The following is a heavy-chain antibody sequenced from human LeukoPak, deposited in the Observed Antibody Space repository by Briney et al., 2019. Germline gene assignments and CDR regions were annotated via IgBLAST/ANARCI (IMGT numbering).Heavy chain of an antibody. V-gene: IGHV3-48*01. D-gene: IGHD2-21*02. Sequence: PGGSLRLSCAASGCTFSSYSMDWVRQAPGKGLEWVSYISTSSSTIYYAGSVKGRFTVSRDNAKNSLYLHMNSLRAEDTAVYYCARGRADYYFDYWGQGTLVTVSS. J-gene: IGHJ4*02. CDR3: ARGRADYYFDY. CDR1: GCTFSSYS. CDR2: ISTSSSTI.